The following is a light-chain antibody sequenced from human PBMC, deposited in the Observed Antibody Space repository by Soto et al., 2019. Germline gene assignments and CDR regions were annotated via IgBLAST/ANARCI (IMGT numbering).Light chain of an antibody. Sequence: QSALTQPPSMSGAPGQRVTISCIGSSSNIGAGYDVHWYQQLPGTAPKLLIYGNNNRPSGVPDRFSGSKSGTSASLAITGLQAEDEADYYCQSYDSSVSGSVFGGGTQLTVL. CDR3: QSYDSSVSGSV. CDR2: GNN. J-gene: IGLJ2*01. V-gene: IGLV1-40*01. CDR1: SSNIGAGYD.